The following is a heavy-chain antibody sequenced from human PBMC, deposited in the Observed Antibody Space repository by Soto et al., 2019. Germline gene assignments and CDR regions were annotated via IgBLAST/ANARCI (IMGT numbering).Heavy chain of an antibody. CDR2: ISSSSSYI. CDR3: ARASITIFGVVIHFDY. V-gene: IGHV3-21*01. Sequence: GGSLRLSCAASGFTFSSYSMNWVRQAPGKGLEWVSSISSSSSYIYYADSVKGRFTISRGNAKNSLYLQMNSLRAEDTAVYYCARASITIFGVVIHFDYWGQGTLVTVSS. J-gene: IGHJ4*02. CDR1: GFTFSSYS. D-gene: IGHD3-3*01.